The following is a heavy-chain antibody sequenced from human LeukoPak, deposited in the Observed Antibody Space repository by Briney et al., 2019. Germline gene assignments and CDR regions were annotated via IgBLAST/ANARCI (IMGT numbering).Heavy chain of an antibody. CDR2: INHSGST. V-gene: IGHV4-34*01. Sequence: SETLSLTCAVYGGSFSGYYWSWIRQPPRKGLEWIGEINHSGSTNYNPSLKSQVTISVDTSKNQFSLKLSSVTAADTAVYYCARGLRITIFGVVIISAFDIWGQGTMVTVSS. CDR1: GGSFSGYY. J-gene: IGHJ3*02. D-gene: IGHD3-3*01. CDR3: ARGLRITIFGVVIISAFDI.